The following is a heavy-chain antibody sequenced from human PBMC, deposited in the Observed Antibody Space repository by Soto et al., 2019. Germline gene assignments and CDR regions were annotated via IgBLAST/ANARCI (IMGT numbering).Heavy chain of an antibody. CDR1: GGTFSSYA. J-gene: IGHJ6*02. V-gene: IGHV1-69*13. CDR2: IIPIFGTA. D-gene: IGHD2-2*01. CDR3: ASTDCSSTSCYEDYYYYYGMDV. Sequence: SVKVSCKASGGTFSSYAISWVRQAPGQGLEWMGGIIPIFGTANYAQKFQGRVTITADESTSTAYMELSSLRSEDTAVYYCASTDCSSTSCYEDYYYYYGMDVWGQGTTVTVS.